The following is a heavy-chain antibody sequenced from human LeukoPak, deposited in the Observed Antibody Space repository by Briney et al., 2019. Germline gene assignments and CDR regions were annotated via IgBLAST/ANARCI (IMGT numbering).Heavy chain of an antibody. CDR3: AKDPPKWPAYYFDY. J-gene: IGHJ4*02. CDR1: GFTFSSYG. Sequence: GGSLRLFCAASGFTFSSYGMHWVRQAPGKGLEWVAFIRYDGSNKYYADSVKGRFTISRDNSKNTLYLQMNSLRAEDTAVYYCAKDPPKWPAYYFDYWGQGTLVTVSS. V-gene: IGHV3-30*02. D-gene: IGHD5-12*01. CDR2: IRYDGSNK.